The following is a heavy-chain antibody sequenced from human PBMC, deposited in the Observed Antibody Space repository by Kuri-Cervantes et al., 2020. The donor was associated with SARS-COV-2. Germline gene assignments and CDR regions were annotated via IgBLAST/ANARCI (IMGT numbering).Heavy chain of an antibody. CDR3: ATLGISDY. D-gene: IGHD3-16*01. V-gene: IGHV3-23*01. CDR1: GFTVSNNY. J-gene: IGHJ4*02. Sequence: GGSLRLSCAASGFTVSNNYMTWVRQAPGKGPEWVSTISGNGNSAFYADSVKGRFTISRDNSKNTLYLQMNSLRAEDTAVYYCATLGISDYWGQGTLVTASS. CDR2: ISGNGNSA.